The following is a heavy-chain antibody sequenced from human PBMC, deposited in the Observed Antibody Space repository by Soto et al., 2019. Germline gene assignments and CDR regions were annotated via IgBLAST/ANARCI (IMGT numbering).Heavy chain of an antibody. CDR2: IYSGGST. J-gene: IGHJ4*02. CDR1: GFTVSSNY. Sequence: GGSLRLSCAASGFTVSSNYMSWVRQAPGKGLEWVSVIYSGGSTYYADSVKGRFTISRDNSKNTLYLQMNSLRAEDTAVYYCARDSVPHYGDYVPFDYWGQGTLVTVSS. D-gene: IGHD4-17*01. V-gene: IGHV3-66*01. CDR3: ARDSVPHYGDYVPFDY.